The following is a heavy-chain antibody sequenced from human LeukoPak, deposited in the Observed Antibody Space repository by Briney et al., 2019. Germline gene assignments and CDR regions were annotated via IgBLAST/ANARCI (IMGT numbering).Heavy chain of an antibody. CDR2: ISTGGTT. D-gene: IGHD2-15*01. J-gene: IGHJ6*03. CDR1: GGSISSSY. Sequence: PSETLSLTCTVAGGSISSSYWSWSRQPARKWLEWIGCISTGGTTTYNPSLKTRATMSGDTSTNQYSLKLSSVTAADTAVYHCASWSGASCRKTYYYYMDVWGKETKVTVSS. V-gene: IGHV4-4*07. CDR3: ASWSGASCRKTYYYYMDV.